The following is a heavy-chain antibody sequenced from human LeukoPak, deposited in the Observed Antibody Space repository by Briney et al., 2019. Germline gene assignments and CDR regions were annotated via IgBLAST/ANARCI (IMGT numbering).Heavy chain of an antibody. D-gene: IGHD6-19*01. Sequence: PSETLSLTCAVYGGSFSGYYWSWIRQPPGKGLEWIGEINHSGSTNYNPSLKSRVTISVDTSKNQFSLKLSSVTAADTAVYYCASLWYSSGWSRYYYGMDVWGQGTTVTVSS. CDR2: INHSGST. CDR1: GGSFSGYY. V-gene: IGHV4-34*01. CDR3: ASLWYSSGWSRYYYGMDV. J-gene: IGHJ6*02.